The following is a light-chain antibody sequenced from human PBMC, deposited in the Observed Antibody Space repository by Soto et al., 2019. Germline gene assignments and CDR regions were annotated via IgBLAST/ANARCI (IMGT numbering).Light chain of an antibody. CDR1: QTISTW. V-gene: IGKV1-5*01. CDR2: DAS. Sequence: DIPMTQSPSTLSASVGDRVTITCRASQTISTWLAWYQQKPGKAPKLLIYDASTLQSGVPSRFSGSGSGTQFTLTISGLQPDDFAIYYCQQYDSFLWTFGQGTKVEIK. CDR3: QQYDSFLWT. J-gene: IGKJ1*01.